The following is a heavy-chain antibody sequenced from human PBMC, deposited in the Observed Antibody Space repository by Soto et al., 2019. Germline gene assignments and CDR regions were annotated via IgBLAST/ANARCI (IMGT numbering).Heavy chain of an antibody. Sequence: EVQLLESGGGLVQPGGSLRLSCAASGFTFNSYVMSWVRQAPGKGLEWVSGISGSGSDTDYAASVKGRFTISRDNSKNTLYLQMNSLRAEDTALYYCTKNGRSGGSGPNWFDPWGQGTLVTVSS. D-gene: IGHD2-15*01. CDR2: ISGSGSDT. V-gene: IGHV3-23*01. CDR1: GFTFNSYV. J-gene: IGHJ5*02. CDR3: TKNGRSGGSGPNWFDP.